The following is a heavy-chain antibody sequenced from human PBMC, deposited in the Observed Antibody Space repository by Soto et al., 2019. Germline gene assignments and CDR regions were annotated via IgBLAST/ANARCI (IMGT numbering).Heavy chain of an antibody. D-gene: IGHD3-16*01. CDR1: GFTFWSYA. V-gene: IGHV3-23*01. Sequence: EVQLLESGGGLVKPGGSLRLSCSASGFTFWSYAMSWVRQAPGKGLGWVSAISGSGGSTYYADSVKGRFTISRDNSKNTLYLQMNSLRAEDTAVYYCATLGAWQIDYWGQGTLVTVSS. CDR2: ISGSGGST. J-gene: IGHJ4*02. CDR3: ATLGAWQIDY.